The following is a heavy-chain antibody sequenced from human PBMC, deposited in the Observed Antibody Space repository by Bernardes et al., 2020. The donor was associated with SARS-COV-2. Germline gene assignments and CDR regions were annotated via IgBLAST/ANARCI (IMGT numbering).Heavy chain of an antibody. CDR2: ISSNGGST. CDR1: GFTFSSYA. CDR3: ARVVGATTRYFDL. Sequence: GGSLRLSCAASGFTFSSYAMHWVRQAPGKGLEYVSAISSNGGSTYYANSVKGRFTISRDNSKNTLYLQMGSLRAEDMAVYYCARVVGATTRYFDLWGRGTLVTVSS. D-gene: IGHD1-26*01. V-gene: IGHV3-64*01. J-gene: IGHJ2*01.